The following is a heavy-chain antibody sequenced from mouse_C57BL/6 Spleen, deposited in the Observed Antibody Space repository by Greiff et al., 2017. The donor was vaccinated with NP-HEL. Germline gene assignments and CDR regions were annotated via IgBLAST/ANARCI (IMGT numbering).Heavy chain of an antibody. CDR1: GYTFTDYE. CDR3: IRSLTTVVEGWYFDG. D-gene: IGHD1-1*01. J-gene: IGHJ1*03. Sequence: VQLQQSGAELVRPGASVTLSCKASGYTFTDYEMHWVKQTPVHGLEWIGAIDPETGGTAYNQKFKGKAILTADKSSSTAYMELRSLTSEDSAVYYGIRSLTTVVEGWYFDGWGKGTPVNVPS. V-gene: IGHV1-15*01. CDR2: IDPETGGT.